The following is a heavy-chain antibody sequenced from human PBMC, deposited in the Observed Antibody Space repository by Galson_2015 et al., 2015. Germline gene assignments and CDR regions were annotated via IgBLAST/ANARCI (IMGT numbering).Heavy chain of an antibody. Sequence: SLRLSCAASGFTFSSYAMHWVRQAPGKGLEWVAVISYDGSNKYYADSVKGRFTISRDNSKNTLYLQMNSLRAEDTAVYYCARDVLIIYDLWSGYYTHLDYSGQGTLVTVSS. D-gene: IGHD3-3*01. CDR3: ARDVLIIYDLWSGYYTHLDY. CDR1: GFTFSSYA. V-gene: IGHV3-30-3*01. CDR2: ISYDGSNK. J-gene: IGHJ4*02.